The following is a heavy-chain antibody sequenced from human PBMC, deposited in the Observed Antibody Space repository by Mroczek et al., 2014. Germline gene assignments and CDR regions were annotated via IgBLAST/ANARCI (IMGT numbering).Heavy chain of an antibody. Sequence: QVQLVQSGPGLVKPSQTLSLTCTVSGGSTSSGSYYWSWIRQPAGKGLEWIGRIYTSGSTNYNPSLKSRVTISVDTSKNQFSLKLSSVTAADTAVYYCARGRAGAVFDQWGQGTLVTVSS. CDR3: ARGRAGAVFDQ. CDR2: IYTSGST. D-gene: IGHD3-10*01. V-gene: IGHV4-61*02. J-gene: IGHJ4*02. CDR1: GGSTSSGSYY.